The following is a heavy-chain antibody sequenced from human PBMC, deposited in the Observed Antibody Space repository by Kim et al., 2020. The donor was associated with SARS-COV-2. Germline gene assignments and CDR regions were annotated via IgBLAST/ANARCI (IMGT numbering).Heavy chain of an antibody. Sequence: SETLSLTCTVSGGSISSSSYYWGWIRQPPGKGLEWIGSIYYSGSTYYNPSLKSRVTISVDTSKNQFSLKLSSVTAADTAVYYCARQKAAADPYWYFDLWGRGTLVTVSS. CDR1: GGSISSSSYY. D-gene: IGHD6-13*01. CDR2: IYYSGST. V-gene: IGHV4-39*01. J-gene: IGHJ2*01. CDR3: ARQKAAADPYWYFDL.